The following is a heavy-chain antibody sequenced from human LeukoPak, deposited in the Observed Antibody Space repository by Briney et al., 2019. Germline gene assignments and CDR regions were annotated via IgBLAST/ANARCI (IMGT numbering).Heavy chain of an antibody. V-gene: IGHV3-30*04. D-gene: IGHD6-13*01. CDR3: AREATAGYSSSWYSYYYYYMDV. J-gene: IGHJ6*03. CDR1: GFTFSSYA. Sequence: GGSLRLSCAASGFTFSSYAMHWVRQAPGKGLEWVAVISYDGSNKYYADSVKGRFTISRDNSKNTLYLQMNSLRAEGTAVYYCAREATAGYSSSWYSYYYYYMDVWGKGTTVTVSS. CDR2: ISYDGSNK.